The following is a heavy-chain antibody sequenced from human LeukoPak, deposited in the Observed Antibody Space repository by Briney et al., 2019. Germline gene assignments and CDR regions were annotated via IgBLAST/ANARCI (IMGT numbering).Heavy chain of an antibody. V-gene: IGHV5-51*01. CDR3: AIYSDTYYFDH. D-gene: IGHD1-26*01. CDR2: IYPGDSDT. CDR1: GYSFTSSW. J-gene: IGHJ4*02. Sequence: GESLKISCKGSGYSFTSSWIGWVRQMPGKGLEWVGIIYPGDSDTRYSPSFQGQVTIAADKSISTAHLQWSSLKASDTAMYYCAIYSDTYYFDHWGQGTLVTVSS.